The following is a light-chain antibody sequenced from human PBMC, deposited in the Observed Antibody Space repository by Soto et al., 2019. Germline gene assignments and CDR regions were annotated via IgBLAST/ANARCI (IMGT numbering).Light chain of an antibody. J-gene: IGLJ1*01. V-gene: IGLV2-14*03. CDR1: SSDVGSYDS. Sequence: QSALIQPPSVSGSPGQSVTISCTGTSSDVGSYDSVSWSQHHPGTVPKPMIYNVNTQPSGVSNRFSGSKSGNTASLTISGLQAEDEADYYCCSYSSSTAFYVFGTGTKLTVL. CDR2: NVN. CDR3: CSYSSSTAFYV.